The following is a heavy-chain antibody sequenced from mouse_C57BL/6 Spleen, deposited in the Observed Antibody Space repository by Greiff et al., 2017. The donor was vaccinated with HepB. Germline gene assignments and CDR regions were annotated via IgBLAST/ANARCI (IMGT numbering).Heavy chain of an antibody. V-gene: IGHV1-15*01. Sequence: VQLQESGAELVRPGASVTLSCKASGYTFTDYELHWVKQTPVHGLEWMGAIDPETGGTAYNQKFKGKAILTADKSSSTAYMELRSLTSEDSAVYYCTTGAFAYWGQGTLVTVSA. CDR1: GYTFTDYE. J-gene: IGHJ3*01. CDR3: TTGAFAY. CDR2: IDPETGGT.